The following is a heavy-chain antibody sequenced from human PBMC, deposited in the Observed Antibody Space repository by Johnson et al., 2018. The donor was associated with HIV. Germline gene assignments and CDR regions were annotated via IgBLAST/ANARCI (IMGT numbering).Heavy chain of an antibody. CDR2: ISYDGSNK. CDR3: ARDAQEWELWGDGAFDI. D-gene: IGHD1-26*01. V-gene: IGHV3-30-3*01. CDR1: GFTFSSYA. J-gene: IGHJ3*02. Sequence: QVQLVESGGGVVQPGRSLRLSCAASGFTFSSYAMHWVRQAPGKGLEWVAVISYDGSNKYYADSVKGRFTLSRDNSKNTLYLQMNSLGAEDTAVYYCARDAQEWELWGDGAFDIWGQGTMVTVSS.